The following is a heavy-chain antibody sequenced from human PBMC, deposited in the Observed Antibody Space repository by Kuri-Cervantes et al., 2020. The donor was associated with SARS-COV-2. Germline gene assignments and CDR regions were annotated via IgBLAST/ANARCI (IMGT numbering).Heavy chain of an antibody. Sequence: SLKISCAASGFTFDDYAMHWVRQAPGKGLEWVSGISWNSGSIGYADSVKGRFTISRDNSKNTLYLQMNSLRAEDTAVYYCARYPYYCGGDCYIDYWGQGTLVTVSS. CDR3: ARYPYYCGGDCYIDY. J-gene: IGHJ4*02. CDR1: GFTFDDYA. V-gene: IGHV3-9*01. D-gene: IGHD2-21*02. CDR2: ISWNSGSI.